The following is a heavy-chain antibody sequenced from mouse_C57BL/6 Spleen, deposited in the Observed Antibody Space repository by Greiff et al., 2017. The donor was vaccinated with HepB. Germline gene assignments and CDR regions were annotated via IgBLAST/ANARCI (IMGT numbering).Heavy chain of an antibody. CDR1: GFTFSDYY. D-gene: IGHD1-1*01. CDR3: ARITTVGYWYFDV. V-gene: IGHV5-12*01. Sequence: EVKLMESGGGLVQPGGSLKLSCAASGFTFSDYYMYWVRQTPEKRLEWVAYISNGGGSTYYPDTVKGRFTISRDNAKNTLYLQMSRLKSEDTAMYYCARITTVGYWYFDVWGTGTTVTVSS. J-gene: IGHJ1*03. CDR2: ISNGGGST.